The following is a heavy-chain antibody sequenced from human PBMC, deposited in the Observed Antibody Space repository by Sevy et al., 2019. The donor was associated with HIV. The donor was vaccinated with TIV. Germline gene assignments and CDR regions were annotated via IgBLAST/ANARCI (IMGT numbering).Heavy chain of an antibody. J-gene: IGHJ4*02. CDR3: AKDSSLWFGELATLSDY. Sequence: GGSLRLSCAASGFTFGSYAMSWVRQAPGKGLEWVSAISGTGGCTYYADSVKGRFTISRDNSKNTLYLQMNSLRAEDTAVYYCAKDSSLWFGELATLSDYWGQGTLVTVSS. V-gene: IGHV3-23*01. CDR2: ISGTGGCT. CDR1: GFTFGSYA. D-gene: IGHD3-10*01.